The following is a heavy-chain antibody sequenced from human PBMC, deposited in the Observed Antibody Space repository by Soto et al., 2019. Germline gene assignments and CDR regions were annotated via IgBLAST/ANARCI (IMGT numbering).Heavy chain of an antibody. J-gene: IGHJ1*01. CDR1: GGTFSSYT. D-gene: IGHD1-26*01. CDR2: ISPIFGTP. CDR3: ARVVVGRRRGLVY. Sequence: QVQLVQSGAEVKKPGSSVTVSCKASGGTFSSYTISWVRQAPGQGLEWMAGISPIFGTPNYAQKFQDRVTSIAEASTRAAYMEMSGLRSENTAVCYSARVVVGRRRGLVYWGQGTLVT. V-gene: IGHV1-69*01.